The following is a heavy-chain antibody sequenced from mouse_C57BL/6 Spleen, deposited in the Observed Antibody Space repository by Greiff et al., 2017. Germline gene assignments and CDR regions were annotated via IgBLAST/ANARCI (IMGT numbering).Heavy chain of an antibody. Sequence: QVQLQQPGAELVKPGASVKVSCKASGYTFTSYWMHWVKQRPGQGLEWIGRIHPSGSDTNYNQKFKGKATFTVDKSSSTAYVQLSSLTSEDSAVYYCEIPLGYGSVGDYAMDYWGQGTSVTVSS. V-gene: IGHV1-74*01. CDR2: IHPSGSDT. CDR3: EIPLGYGSVGDYAMDY. CDR1: GYTFTSYW. J-gene: IGHJ4*01. D-gene: IGHD1-1*02.